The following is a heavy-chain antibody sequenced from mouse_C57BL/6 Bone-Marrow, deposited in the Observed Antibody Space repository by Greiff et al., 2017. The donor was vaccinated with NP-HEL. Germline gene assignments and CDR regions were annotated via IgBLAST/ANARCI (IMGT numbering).Heavy chain of an antibody. J-gene: IGHJ1*03. D-gene: IGHD2-2*01. Sequence: QVQLQQPGTELVKPGTSVKLSCKSSGYTFTSYWMHWVKQRPGQGLEWIGNINPSNGGTNYNEKFKSKATLTVDKASSTAYMQLSSLTSDDSAVYYCAREGRWLRRGYWYFDVGDTGNTVTVSS. CDR2: INPSNGGT. CDR3: AREGRWLRRGYWYFDV. V-gene: IGHV1-53*01. CDR1: GYTFTSYW.